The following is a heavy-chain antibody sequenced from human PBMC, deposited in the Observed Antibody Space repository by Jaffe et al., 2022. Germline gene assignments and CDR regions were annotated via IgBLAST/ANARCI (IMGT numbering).Heavy chain of an antibody. D-gene: IGHD3-3*01. Sequence: EVQLVESGGGLVKPGGSLRLSCAASGFTFSSYSMNWVRQAPGKGLEWVSSISSSSSYIYYADSLKGRFTISRDNAKNSLYLQMNSLRAEDTAVYYCARPRTAGTIFDAFDIWGQGTMVTVSS. V-gene: IGHV3-21*01. CDR1: GFTFSSYS. J-gene: IGHJ3*02. CDR2: ISSSSSYI. CDR3: ARPRTAGTIFDAFDI.